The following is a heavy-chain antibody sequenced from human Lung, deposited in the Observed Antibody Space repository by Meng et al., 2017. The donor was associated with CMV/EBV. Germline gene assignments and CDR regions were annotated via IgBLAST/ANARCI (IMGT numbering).Heavy chain of an antibody. J-gene: IGHJ4*02. V-gene: IGHV3-48*03. Sequence: GGSLRLSXVASGFSFSSYEINWVRQAPGKGLEWVSYISSSGTTIYYAASVKGRFTISRDNAKNSVYLQMNSLSAEDTAIYYCAREATRLQLVLDYWGQGTLVTVSS. D-gene: IGHD4-11*01. CDR3: AREATRLQLVLDY. CDR1: GFSFSSYE. CDR2: ISSSGTTI.